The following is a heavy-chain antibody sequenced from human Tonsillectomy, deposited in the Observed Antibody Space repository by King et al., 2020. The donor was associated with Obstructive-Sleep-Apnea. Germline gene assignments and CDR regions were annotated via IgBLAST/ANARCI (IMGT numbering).Heavy chain of an antibody. J-gene: IGHJ6*02. D-gene: IGHD1-26*01. CDR2: ISSSGSTI. V-gene: IGHV3-11*01. Sequence: VQLVESGGGLVKPGGSLRLSCAASGFTLSPYYMTWVRQAPGKGLEWVPYISSSGSTIYYADSVKGRFTVSRDNAKNSLFLQMNSLRAEDTAVYYCARELGGGSPYYYGMDVWGQGTTVTVSS. CDR3: ARELGGGSPYYYGMDV. CDR1: GFTLSPYY.